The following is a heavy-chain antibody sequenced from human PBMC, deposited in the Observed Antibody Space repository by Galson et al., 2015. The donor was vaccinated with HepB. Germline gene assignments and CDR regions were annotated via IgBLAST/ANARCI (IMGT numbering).Heavy chain of an antibody. CDR1: GYKFSMYW. D-gene: IGHD2-15*01. V-gene: IGHV5-51*01. Sequence: QSGAEVKKHGESLKISCEASGYKFSMYWIGWVRQMPGRGLEWMGTIYPSASETRYSPSFQGQVTISADKSINTAYLQWSSLKASDTAIYYCARRQIYGSGLYSVDVWGQGTTVTVSS. CDR3: ARRQIYGSGLYSVDV. J-gene: IGHJ6*02. CDR2: IYPSASET.